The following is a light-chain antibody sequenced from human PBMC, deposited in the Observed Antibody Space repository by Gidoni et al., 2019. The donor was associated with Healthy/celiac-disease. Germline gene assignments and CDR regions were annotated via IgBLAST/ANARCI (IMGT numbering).Light chain of an antibody. Sequence: EIVMTQSPATLSVSPGERATLSCRASQSVSSNLAWSQQKPGQAPRLLIYGASTRATGIPARFSGSGSGTEFTLTISSLQSEDFAVYYCRQYNNWPPLTFGGGTKVEIK. CDR1: QSVSSN. CDR3: RQYNNWPPLT. CDR2: GAS. J-gene: IGKJ4*01. V-gene: IGKV3D-15*01.